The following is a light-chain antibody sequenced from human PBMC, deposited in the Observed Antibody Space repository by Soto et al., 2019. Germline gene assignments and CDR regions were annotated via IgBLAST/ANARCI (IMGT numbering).Light chain of an antibody. CDR1: SSDVGGYNY. J-gene: IGLJ2*01. CDR2: EVS. CDR3: SSYAGSNNLV. Sequence: QSARTQPPSASGSPGQSVTISCTGTSSDVGGYNYVSWYQQHPGKPPNPMIYEVSKRPSGVPDRFSGSKSGNPASLTVSGLQAEDEADYYCSSYAGSNNLVFGGGTQVTVL. V-gene: IGLV2-8*01.